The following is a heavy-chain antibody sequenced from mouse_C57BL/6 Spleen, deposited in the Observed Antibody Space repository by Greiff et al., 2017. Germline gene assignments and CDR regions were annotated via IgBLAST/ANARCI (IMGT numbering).Heavy chain of an antibody. CDR3: ARGLELGYAMDY. J-gene: IGHJ4*01. D-gene: IGHD3-3*01. CDR1: GYTFTDYY. V-gene: IGHV1-76*01. CDR2: IYPGSGNT. Sequence: QVQLQQSGAELVRPGASVKLSCKASGYTFTDYYINWVKQRPGQGLEWIARIYPGSGNTHYNEKFKGKATLTAEKSSSTAYMQLSSLTSEDSAVYFCARGLELGYAMDYWGQGTSVTVSS.